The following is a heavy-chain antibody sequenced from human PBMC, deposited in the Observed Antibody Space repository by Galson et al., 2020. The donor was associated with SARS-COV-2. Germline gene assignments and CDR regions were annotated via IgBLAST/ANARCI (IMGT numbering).Heavy chain of an antibody. CDR3: GRQILTGYYSFYYFDF. CDR2: PYYSGNG. V-gene: IGHV4-39*01. CDR1: EGSIRSSHYY. Sequence: SETLSLTCSVSEGSIRSSHYYWGWVRQPPGKGLEWLGSPYYSGNGYYNPSLTSRLTISVDTSKNQFFMKLTSVTAADTAVYYCGRQILTGYYSFYYFDFLGQGALVTGSS. D-gene: IGHD3-9*01. J-gene: IGHJ4*02.